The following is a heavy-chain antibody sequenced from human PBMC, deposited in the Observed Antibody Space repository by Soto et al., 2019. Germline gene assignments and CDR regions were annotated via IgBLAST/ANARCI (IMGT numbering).Heavy chain of an antibody. Sequence: GGSLRLSCAASGFTFNTYSMNWVRQAPGKGLEWLSYISSGSTTIYYADSVKGRFIISRDNAKNSLYLQMNSLRDEDAAVYYCTRDTVFDSWGQGTLVTV. D-gene: IGHD4-4*01. CDR2: ISSGSTTI. CDR3: TRDTVFDS. J-gene: IGHJ5*01. CDR1: GFTFNTYS. V-gene: IGHV3-48*02.